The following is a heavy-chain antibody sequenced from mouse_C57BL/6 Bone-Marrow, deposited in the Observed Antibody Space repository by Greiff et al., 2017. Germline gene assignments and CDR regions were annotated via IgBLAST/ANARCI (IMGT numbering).Heavy chain of an antibody. CDR2: IYPGDGDT. V-gene: IGHV1-82*01. D-gene: IGHD1-1*01. Sequence: VQLQQSGPELVKPGASVKISCKASGYAFSSSWMNWVKQRPGKGLEWIGRIYPGDGDTNYNGKFKGKATLTADKSSSTAYMHLSSLTSEDSAVYFCASNYDFAYWGQGTLVTVSA. CDR3: ASNYDFAY. J-gene: IGHJ3*01. CDR1: GYAFSSSW.